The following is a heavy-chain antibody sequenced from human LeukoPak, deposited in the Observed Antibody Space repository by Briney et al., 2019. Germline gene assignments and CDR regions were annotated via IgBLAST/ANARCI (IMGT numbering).Heavy chain of an antibody. V-gene: IGHV3-23*01. Sequence: GGSLRLSCAASGFTFSSYAMSWVRQAPGKGLEWVSAISGSGGSTYYADSVKGRFTISRDNSKNTLYLQMNCLRAEDTAVYYCAKFSYGDYGLDYWGQGTLVTVSS. D-gene: IGHD4-17*01. J-gene: IGHJ4*02. CDR2: ISGSGGST. CDR1: GFTFSSYA. CDR3: AKFSYGDYGLDY.